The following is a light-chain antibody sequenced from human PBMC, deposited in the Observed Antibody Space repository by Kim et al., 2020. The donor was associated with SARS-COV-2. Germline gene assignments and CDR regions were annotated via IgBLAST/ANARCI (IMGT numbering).Light chain of an antibody. CDR3: AAWDDSLNGPV. CDR2: YDD. V-gene: IGLV1-36*01. Sequence: QRVTISGSGSSSNIGNNAVNWYQQRPGKAPKLLIYYDDLLPSGVSDRFSGSKSGTSASLAISGLQSEDEADYYCAAWDDSLNGPVFGTGTKVTVL. J-gene: IGLJ1*01. CDR1: SSNIGNNA.